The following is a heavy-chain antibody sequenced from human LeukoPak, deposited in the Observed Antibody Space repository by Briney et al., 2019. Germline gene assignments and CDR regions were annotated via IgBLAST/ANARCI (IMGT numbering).Heavy chain of an antibody. CDR2: ISGSGGST. CDR1: GFTVSSNY. Sequence: GGSLRLSCAASGFTVSSNYISWVRQAPGKGLEWVSAISGSGGSTYYADSVKGRFTISRDNSKNTLYLQMNSLRAEDTAVYYCAKSMVRGVIRRNGRFDPWGQGTLVTVSS. D-gene: IGHD3-10*01. J-gene: IGHJ5*02. V-gene: IGHV3-23*01. CDR3: AKSMVRGVIRRNGRFDP.